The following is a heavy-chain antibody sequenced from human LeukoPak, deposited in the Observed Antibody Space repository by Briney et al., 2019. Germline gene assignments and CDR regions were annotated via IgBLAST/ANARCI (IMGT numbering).Heavy chain of an antibody. Sequence: GRSLRLSCAASGFTFSNYGMHWVRQAPGKGLEWVAVTWYDGSNKYYGDSVKGRFTISRDNSKNTLYLQMNSLRAEDTAVYYCAKDGGHCSGGSCYSGFDYWGQGTLVTVSS. CDR1: GFTFSNYG. J-gene: IGHJ4*02. V-gene: IGHV3-33*06. CDR2: TWYDGSNK. D-gene: IGHD2-15*01. CDR3: AKDGGHCSGGSCYSGFDY.